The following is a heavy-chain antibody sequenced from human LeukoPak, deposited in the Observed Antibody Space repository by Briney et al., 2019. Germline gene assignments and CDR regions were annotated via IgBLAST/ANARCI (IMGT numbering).Heavy chain of an antibody. Sequence: AAVKVSCKASGYTFTSYYMQWLRQAPAQGLEWMGIVNPSGGSTHYAQEFQGRVTMTRDTSSSTGYTELSSLRSEDMAVYYCARDYLKVVVAGTAPSAGHMDYWGQGTLVTVCS. V-gene: IGHV1-46*01. CDR2: VNPSGGST. CDR1: GYTFTSYY. CDR3: ARDYLKVVVAGTAPSAGHMDY. D-gene: IGHD2-15*01. J-gene: IGHJ4*02.